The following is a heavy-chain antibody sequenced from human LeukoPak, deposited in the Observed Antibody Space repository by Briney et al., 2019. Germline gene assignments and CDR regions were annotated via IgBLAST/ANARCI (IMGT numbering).Heavy chain of an antibody. Sequence: GGSLRLSCAASGFAFSSYSLNWVRQAPGKGLERVSYIGTSSSRIYYADSVKGRFTISRDNAKNSLYLQMNGLRAEDTAVYYCARGPSSQFRTDYWGQGTLVTVSS. J-gene: IGHJ4*02. CDR1: GFAFSSYS. V-gene: IGHV3-48*01. CDR3: ARGPSSQFRTDY. CDR2: IGTSSSRI. D-gene: IGHD2-2*01.